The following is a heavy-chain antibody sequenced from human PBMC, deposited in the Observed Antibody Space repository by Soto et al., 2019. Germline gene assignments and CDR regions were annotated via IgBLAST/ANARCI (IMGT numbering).Heavy chain of an antibody. CDR1: GFSLSTSGEG. D-gene: IGHD2-2*01. V-gene: IGHV2-5*02. CDR2: IFWDDDK. Sequence: SGPTLVNPTQTLTLTCTFSGFSLSTSGEGVGWIRQPPGKALEWLALIFWDDDKRYNSSLRSRLTITKATSKNQVVLTLTNMDPVDTATYYCAHRRDATVRVPAAISAWFDPWGQGTQVTVPQ. CDR3: AHRRDATVRVPAAISAWFDP. J-gene: IGHJ5*02.